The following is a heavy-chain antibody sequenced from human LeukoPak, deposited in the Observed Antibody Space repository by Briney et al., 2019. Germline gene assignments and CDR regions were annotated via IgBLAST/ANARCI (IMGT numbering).Heavy chain of an antibody. Sequence: GESLKISCKGSGYSFTSYWISWVRQMPGKGLEWMGRIDPSDSYTNYSPSFQGHVTISADKSISTAYLQWSSLKASDTAMYYCARDGEVAYSMDVWGQGTTVTVSS. D-gene: IGHD2-15*01. CDR1: GYSFTSYW. J-gene: IGHJ6*02. CDR2: IDPSDSYT. CDR3: ARDGEVAYSMDV. V-gene: IGHV5-10-1*01.